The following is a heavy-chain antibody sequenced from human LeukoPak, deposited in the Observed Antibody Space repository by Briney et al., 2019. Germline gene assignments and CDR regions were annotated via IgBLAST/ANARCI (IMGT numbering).Heavy chain of an antibody. J-gene: IGHJ3*02. CDR3: ATTLVPEYSSSWSDGTFDI. Sequence: ASVKVSCKASGYIFTGYYMHWVRQAPGQGLECMGWINPNSGDTIYAQKFQGRVSMTEDTSTDTAYMELSSLRSDDTAVYYCATTLVPEYSSSWSDGTFDIWGQGTMVTVSS. CDR1: GYIFTGYY. V-gene: IGHV1-2*02. D-gene: IGHD6-13*01. CDR2: INPNSGDT.